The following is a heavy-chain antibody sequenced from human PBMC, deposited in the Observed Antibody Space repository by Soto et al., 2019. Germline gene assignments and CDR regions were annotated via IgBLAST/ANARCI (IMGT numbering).Heavy chain of an antibody. J-gene: IGHJ6*02. CDR1: GGTFSSYA. D-gene: IGHD5-12*01. V-gene: IGHV1-69*12. Sequence: QVQLVQSGAAVKKPGSSVKVSSKVSGGTFSSYAISWVRQAPGQGLEWMGGIIPIFGTANYAQKFQGRVTITADESTSTDYMELSSLRSEDTAVYYWATDPMATITYYYGMDVWGQGTTVTVSS. CDR3: ATDPMATITYYYGMDV. CDR2: IIPIFGTA.